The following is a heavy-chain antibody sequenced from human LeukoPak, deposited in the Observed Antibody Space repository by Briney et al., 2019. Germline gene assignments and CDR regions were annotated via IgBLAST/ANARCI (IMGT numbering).Heavy chain of an antibody. V-gene: IGHV3-21*01. CDR3: VRGIRGAYHYFEY. J-gene: IGHJ4*02. Sequence: GGSLRLSCAASGFTFSSYSMNWVRQAPGKGLEWVSSISSSSTYIYYAVSVKGRFTISRDNVENSLYLQMNSLRAEDTAVYYCVRGIRGAYHYFEYWGQGTLVTVSS. D-gene: IGHD3-10*01. CDR1: GFTFSSYS. CDR2: ISSSSTYI.